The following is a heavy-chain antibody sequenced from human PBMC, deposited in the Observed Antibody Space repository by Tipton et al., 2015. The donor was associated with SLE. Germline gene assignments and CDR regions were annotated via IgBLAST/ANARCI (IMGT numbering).Heavy chain of an antibody. D-gene: IGHD6-13*01. J-gene: IGHJ5*02. V-gene: IGHV4-4*08. Sequence: TLSLTCTVSGGSISSHYWSWIRQPPGKGLEWIGRIYTSGSTNYNPSLKSRATISVDTSKNQFSLKLSSVTAADTAVYYCAVSSSWLNWFDPWGQGTLVTVSS. CDR1: GGSISSHY. CDR3: AVSSSWLNWFDP. CDR2: IYTSGST.